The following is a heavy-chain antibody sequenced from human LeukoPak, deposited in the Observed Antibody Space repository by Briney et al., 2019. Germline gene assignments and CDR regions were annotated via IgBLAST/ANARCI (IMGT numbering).Heavy chain of an antibody. V-gene: IGHV1-18*04. D-gene: IGHD5-24*01. CDR3: ARDGVEMATYYYYAMDV. CDR2: ISAYSGNT. CDR1: GYTFTRYG. J-gene: IGHJ6*02. Sequence: ASVKVSCKASGYTFTRYGFSWVRQAPGQGLEWMGWISAYSGNTNFAQKLQGRVTMTTDTSTSTAYMELRSLRSDDTAVYYCARDGVEMATYYYYAMDVWGQGTTVTVSS.